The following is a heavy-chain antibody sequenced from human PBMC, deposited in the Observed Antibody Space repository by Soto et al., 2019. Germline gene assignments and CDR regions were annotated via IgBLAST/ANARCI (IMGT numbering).Heavy chain of an antibody. D-gene: IGHD3-22*01. V-gene: IGHV5-51*01. Sequence: GESLKISCKSSGHIFSNYWIGWVRQMPGKGLEWMGTIYPGDSDTRYSPSFQGQVTITVDKSINTAYLQWSRLKASDTAIYYCARQRLWGTSGYYYFENWGQGTLVTVSS. CDR3: ARQRLWGTSGYYYFEN. CDR2: IYPGDSDT. CDR1: GHIFSNYW. J-gene: IGHJ4*02.